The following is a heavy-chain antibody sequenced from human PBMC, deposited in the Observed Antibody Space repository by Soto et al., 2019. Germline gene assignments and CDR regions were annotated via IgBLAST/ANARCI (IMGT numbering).Heavy chain of an antibody. CDR2: IYPGDSDT. Sequence: PGESLKISCKGSGYSFTSYWIGWVRQMPGKGLEWMGIIYPGDSDTRYSPSFQGQVTISADKSISTAYLQWSSLKASDTAMYYCARRLGYSSGWYACFDYWGQGTLVTVSS. CDR1: GYSFTSYW. CDR3: ARRLGYSSGWYACFDY. V-gene: IGHV5-51*01. J-gene: IGHJ4*02. D-gene: IGHD6-19*01.